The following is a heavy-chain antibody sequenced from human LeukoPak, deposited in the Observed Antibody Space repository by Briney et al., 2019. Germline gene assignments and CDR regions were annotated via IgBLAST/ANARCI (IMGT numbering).Heavy chain of an antibody. Sequence: GGSLRLSCAASGFTFSSYGMGWVRQAPGRGLGLEWVSGISGSDGSTYYADSVKGRFTISGDNAKSSLYLQMNSLRADDTAVYYCAREPPATSSSSSFDWFDPWGQGTLVTVSS. CDR3: AREPPATSSSSSFDWFDP. V-gene: IGHV3-21*01. CDR1: GFTFSSYG. D-gene: IGHD6-6*01. CDR2: ISGSDGST. J-gene: IGHJ5*02.